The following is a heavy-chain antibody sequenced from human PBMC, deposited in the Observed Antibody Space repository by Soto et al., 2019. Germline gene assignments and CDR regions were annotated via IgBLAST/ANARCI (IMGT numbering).Heavy chain of an antibody. CDR2: IYYSGTT. CDR1: GGSFSENY. V-gene: IGHV4-59*03. J-gene: IGHJ4*02. D-gene: IGHD3-10*01. CDR3: AAGSLGAVWTPHDE. Sequence: KPSETLSLTCDVSGGSFSENYWTWIRQYPGKGLEWIGYIYYSGTTNYNPSLKSRVTISVDASRSQFSLKLTSVTAADTALYYCAAGSLGAVWTPHDEGGQGILVAFSS.